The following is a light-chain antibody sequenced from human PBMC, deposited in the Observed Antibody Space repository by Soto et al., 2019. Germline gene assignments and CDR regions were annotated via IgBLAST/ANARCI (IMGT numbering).Light chain of an antibody. CDR3: QQYNNWPLT. CDR2: GAS. J-gene: IGKJ5*01. V-gene: IGKV3-15*01. Sequence: IVMTQSPATVSVSPWERATLSCTASQSVSNNLAWYQQKPGQAPRLLIYGASSRATGIPVRFSGSGSGTEFTLTISSLQSEDFAVYYCQQYNNWPLTFGQGTRLEIK. CDR1: QSVSNN.